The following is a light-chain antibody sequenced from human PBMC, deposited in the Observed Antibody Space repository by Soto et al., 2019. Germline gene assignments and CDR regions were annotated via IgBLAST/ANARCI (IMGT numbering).Light chain of an antibody. J-gene: IGKJ3*01. CDR1: QSVSSSY. Sequence: EIVLTQSPRTLSFYHGERATLSCRASQSVSSSYLAWYQQKPGQAPRLLIYGASSRATGIPDRFSGSGSGTDFTLTISRLEPEDFAVYYCQQRSTFGPGTKVDVK. V-gene: IGKV3D-20*02. CDR3: QQRST. CDR2: GAS.